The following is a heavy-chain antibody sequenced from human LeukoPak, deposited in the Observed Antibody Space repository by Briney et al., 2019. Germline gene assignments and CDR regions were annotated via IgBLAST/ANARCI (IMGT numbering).Heavy chain of an antibody. Sequence: SETLSLTCTVSGYSISSGYYWGWIRQPPGKGLEWIGSIYHSGSTYYNPSLKSRVTISVDTSKNQFSLKLSSVTAADTAVCYCARGRIAAAGPAYNWFDPWGQGTLVTVSS. D-gene: IGHD6-13*01. V-gene: IGHV4-38-2*02. CDR2: IYHSGST. CDR1: GYSISSGYY. CDR3: ARGRIAAAGPAYNWFDP. J-gene: IGHJ5*02.